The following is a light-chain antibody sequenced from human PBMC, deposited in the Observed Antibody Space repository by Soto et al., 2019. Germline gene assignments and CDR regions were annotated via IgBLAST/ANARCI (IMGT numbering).Light chain of an antibody. CDR2: DAS. V-gene: IGKV1-5*01. Sequence: DLQMTQSPSTLSASVGDSVTITCRASQSISSWLAWYQQKPGKAPKLLIYDASSLESGVPSRFSGSGSGTEFTLTISSLQPDDFATYYCQQYNSYSPTFGQGTKLEIK. CDR3: QQYNSYSPT. CDR1: QSISSW. J-gene: IGKJ2*01.